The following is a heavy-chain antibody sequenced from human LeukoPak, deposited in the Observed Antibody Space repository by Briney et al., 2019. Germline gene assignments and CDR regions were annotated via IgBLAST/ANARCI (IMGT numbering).Heavy chain of an antibody. Sequence: PGGSLTLSCAASGFTFSNYGMHWVRQAPGKGLEWVAFIRYDGSNKYYADSVKGRFTISRDNSKNTLYLQMNSLKTEDTAVYYCASGPTIYWGFDYWGQGTLVIVSS. CDR3: ASGPTIYWGFDY. J-gene: IGHJ4*02. D-gene: IGHD7-27*01. V-gene: IGHV3-30*02. CDR1: GFTFSNYG. CDR2: IRYDGSNK.